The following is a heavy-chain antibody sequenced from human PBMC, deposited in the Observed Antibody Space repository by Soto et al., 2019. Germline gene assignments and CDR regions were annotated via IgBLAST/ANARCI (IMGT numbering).Heavy chain of an antibody. D-gene: IGHD1-20*01. Sequence: LRLSCEASGFTVSNTYMSWIRQAPGRGLEWVSIIYGGGRTYYTDSVKGRFTISKDNSRNTVYLQMNSLRAEDTALYYCAKGFNWNSVDSWGQGTQVTVSS. CDR3: AKGFNWNSVDS. CDR1: GFTVSNTY. CDR2: IYGGGRT. J-gene: IGHJ4*02. V-gene: IGHV3-53*01.